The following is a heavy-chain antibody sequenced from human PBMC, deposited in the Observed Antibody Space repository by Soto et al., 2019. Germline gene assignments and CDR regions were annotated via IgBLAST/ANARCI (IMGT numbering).Heavy chain of an antibody. CDR3: ARGDSDLAVSEAAY. Sequence: SETLSLTCTVSGGSISSGGYYWSWIRQPPEKGLEWIGYIYFSGVATYNPSLKSRATMSRDTSKNEFSLKLTSVTAADTAIYYCARGDSDLAVSEAAYWGQGTLVTVSS. D-gene: IGHD2-15*01. V-gene: IGHV4-61*08. J-gene: IGHJ1*01. CDR1: GGSISSGGYY. CDR2: IYFSGVA.